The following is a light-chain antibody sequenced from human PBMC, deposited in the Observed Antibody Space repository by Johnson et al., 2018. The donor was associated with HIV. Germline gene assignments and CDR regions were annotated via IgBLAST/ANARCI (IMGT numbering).Light chain of an antibody. CDR3: GTWDSSLSGYV. V-gene: IGLV1-51*02. Sequence: QLVLTQPPSVSAAPVQKVTISCSGSSSNVGNNYVSWYQCLPGTAPKLLIFENNKRPSGIPDRFSGSKSGTSATLGITGLQTGDEADYYCGTWDSSLSGYVVGARTKFTVL. J-gene: IGLJ1*01. CDR2: ENN. CDR1: SSNVGNNY.